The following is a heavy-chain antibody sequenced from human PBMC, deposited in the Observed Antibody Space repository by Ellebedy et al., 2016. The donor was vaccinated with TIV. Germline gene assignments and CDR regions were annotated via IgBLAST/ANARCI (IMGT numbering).Heavy chain of an antibody. D-gene: IGHD2-15*01. CDR3: ARLGHCSGGSCCHDY. CDR1: GGSISSSSYY. CDR2: IHYSGKT. Sequence: SETLSLTXTVSGGSISSSSYYWGWIRQPPGKGLQWIGTIHYSGKTHYNPSLESRATTSVDTSNNQFSLKLNSVTAADTAVYYCARLGHCSGGSCCHDYWGQGILVTVSS. V-gene: IGHV4-39*01. J-gene: IGHJ4*02.